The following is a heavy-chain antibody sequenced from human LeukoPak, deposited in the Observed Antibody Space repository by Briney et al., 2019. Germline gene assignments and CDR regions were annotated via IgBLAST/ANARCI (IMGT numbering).Heavy chain of an antibody. CDR2: IIPIFGTA. CDR3: AIVVVVAAEYNWFDP. D-gene: IGHD2-15*01. J-gene: IGHJ5*02. V-gene: IGHV1-69*01. CDR1: GGTLSSYA. Sequence: SVKVSCKASGGTLSSYAISWVRQAPGQGLEWMGGIIPIFGTANYAQKFQGRVTITADESTSTAYMELSSLRSEDTAVYYCAIVVVVAAEYNWFDPWGQGTLVTVSS.